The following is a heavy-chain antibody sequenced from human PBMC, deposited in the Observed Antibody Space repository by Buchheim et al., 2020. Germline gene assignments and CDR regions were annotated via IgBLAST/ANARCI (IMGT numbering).Heavy chain of an antibody. CDR3: AKVGGGTTFRAGHCFAD. D-gene: IGHD1-7*01. CDR1: GFTLSSAA. V-gene: IGHV3-30*18. J-gene: IGHJ5*02. CDR2: MTYDGSNK. Sequence: QVQLVESGGGVVQPGKSLRVSCTVSGFTLSSAAMHWVRQTPGKGLAWVAAMTYDGSNKYYADSVQGRFTISRDTSMNTLYLEMKSLRPEDSAIYYSAKVGGGTTFRAGHCFADWGQGTL.